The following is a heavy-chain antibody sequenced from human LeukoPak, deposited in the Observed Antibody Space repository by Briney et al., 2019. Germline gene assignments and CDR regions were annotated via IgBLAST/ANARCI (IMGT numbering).Heavy chain of an antibody. CDR3: AREYFSRPSVQWLENYYYYYMDV. CDR1: GYTFTGYY. D-gene: IGHD6-19*01. Sequence: GASVKVSCKASGYTFTGYYMHWVRQAPGQGLEWMGWINPNSGGTNYAQKFQGRVTMTRDTPISTAYMELSRLRSDDTAVCYCAREYFSRPSVQWLENYYYYYMDVWGKGTTVTVSS. J-gene: IGHJ6*03. V-gene: IGHV1-2*02. CDR2: INPNSGGT.